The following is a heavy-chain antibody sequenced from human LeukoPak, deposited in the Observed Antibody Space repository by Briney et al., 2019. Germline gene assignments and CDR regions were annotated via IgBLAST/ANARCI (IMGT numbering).Heavy chain of an antibody. CDR2: ISYDGSNK. J-gene: IGHJ4*02. D-gene: IGHD6-19*01. Sequence: GGSLRLSCAASGFTFSSYGMHWVRQAPGKGLEWVAVISYDGSNKYYADSVKGRFTISRDNSKNTLYLQMNSLRAEDTAVYYCARDPMAVAGTNPDYWGQGTLVTVSS. V-gene: IGHV3-30*03. CDR3: ARDPMAVAGTNPDY. CDR1: GFTFSSYG.